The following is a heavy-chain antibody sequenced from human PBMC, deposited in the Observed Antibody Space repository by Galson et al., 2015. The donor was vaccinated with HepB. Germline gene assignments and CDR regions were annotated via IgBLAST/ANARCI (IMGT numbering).Heavy chain of an antibody. CDR1: GGSFSGYY. J-gene: IGHJ5*02. D-gene: IGHD2-15*01. V-gene: IGHV4-34*01. CDR2: ISTSGST. Sequence: SETLSLTCAVYGGSFSGYYLTWIRQAPGKGLQWIGEISTSGSTDYNPSLKGRVSMSVDTSKNQFSLKLSSVTAADTALYYCARGGASRCSSWGQGTLVTVSS. CDR3: ARGGASRCSS.